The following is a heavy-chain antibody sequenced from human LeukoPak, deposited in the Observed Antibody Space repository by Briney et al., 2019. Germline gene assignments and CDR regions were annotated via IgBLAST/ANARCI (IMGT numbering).Heavy chain of an antibody. V-gene: IGHV4-59*08. CDR2: IYCSGST. J-gene: IGHJ6*02. CDR3: ARGCSSTSCYYYYYYGMDV. Sequence: PSETLSLTCTVSGGSISSYYWSWIRQPPGKGLEWIGYIYCSGSTNYNPSLKSRVTISVDTSKNQFSLKLSSVTAADTAVYYCARGCSSTSCYYYYYYGMDVWGQGTTVTVSS. CDR1: GGSISSYY. D-gene: IGHD2-2*01.